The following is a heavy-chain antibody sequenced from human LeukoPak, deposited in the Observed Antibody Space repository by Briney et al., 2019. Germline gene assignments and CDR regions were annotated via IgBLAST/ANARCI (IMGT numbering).Heavy chain of an antibody. CDR1: GFTFSSYA. CDR3: ARVGYYDSSDYYHEDGFDI. Sequence: PGGSLRLSCAASGFTFSSYAMHWVRQAPGKGLEWVAIISYDGSNKYYADSVKGRFTISRDNSKNTLYLQMNSLRAENTAVYYCARVGYYDSSDYYHEDGFDIWGQGTMVTVSS. J-gene: IGHJ3*02. V-gene: IGHV3-30-3*01. CDR2: ISYDGSNK. D-gene: IGHD3-22*01.